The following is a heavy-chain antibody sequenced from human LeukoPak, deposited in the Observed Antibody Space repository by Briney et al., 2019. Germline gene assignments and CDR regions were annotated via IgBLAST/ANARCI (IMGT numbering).Heavy chain of an antibody. D-gene: IGHD2-15*01. Sequence: SVKISCKASGGTFSSYAISWVRQAPGQGLEWMGGIIPIFGTANYAQKFQGRVTITADKSTSTAYMELSSLRSEDTAVYYCARGATDIVVVVAATDAFDIWGQGTMVTVSS. J-gene: IGHJ3*02. V-gene: IGHV1-69*06. CDR1: GGTFSSYA. CDR3: ARGATDIVVVVAATDAFDI. CDR2: IIPIFGTA.